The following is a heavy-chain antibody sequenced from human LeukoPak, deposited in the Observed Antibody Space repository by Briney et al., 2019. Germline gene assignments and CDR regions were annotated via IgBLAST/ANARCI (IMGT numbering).Heavy chain of an antibody. CDR1: GGSFSGYY. J-gene: IGHJ4*02. CDR3: ARESRYCSSTSCQRNFDY. Sequence: PSETLSLTCAVYGGSFSGYYWSWIRQPPGKGLEWIGEINHSGSTNYNPSLKSRVTISVDTSKNQFSLKLSSVTAADTAVYYCARESRYCSSTSCQRNFDYWGQGTLVTVSS. CDR2: INHSGST. D-gene: IGHD2-2*01. V-gene: IGHV4-34*01.